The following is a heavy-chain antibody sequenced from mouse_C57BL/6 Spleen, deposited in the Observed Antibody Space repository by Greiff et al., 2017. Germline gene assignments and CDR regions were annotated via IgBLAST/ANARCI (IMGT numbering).Heavy chain of an antibody. CDR2: INPSNGGT. V-gene: IGHV1-53*01. D-gene: IGHD1-1*01. CDR3: ADTTVVATPYWYFDV. Sequence: QVQLQQPGTELVKPGASVKLSCKASGYTFTSYWMHWVKQRPGQGLEWIGNINPSNGGTNYNEKFKSKATLTVDKSSSTAYMQLSSLTSEDSAVYYCADTTVVATPYWYFDVWGTGTTVTVSS. CDR1: GYTFTSYW. J-gene: IGHJ1*03.